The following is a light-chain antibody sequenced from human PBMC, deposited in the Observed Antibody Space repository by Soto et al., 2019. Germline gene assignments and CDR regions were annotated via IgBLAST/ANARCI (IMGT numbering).Light chain of an antibody. J-gene: IGLJ3*02. V-gene: IGLV8-61*01. Sequence: QTVVTQEPSFSVSPGGTVTLTCGLSSGSVSTNYYPSWYQQTPGQAPRTLIYCTNTRSSGVPDRFSGSILGNKAALTITGAQADDESDYYCVLYMGSGIWVFGGGTKLTVL. CDR1: SGSVSTNYY. CDR3: VLYMGSGIWV. CDR2: CTN.